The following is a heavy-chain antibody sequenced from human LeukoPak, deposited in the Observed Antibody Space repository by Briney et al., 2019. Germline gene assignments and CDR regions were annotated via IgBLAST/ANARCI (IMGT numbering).Heavy chain of an antibody. V-gene: IGHV1-46*01. CDR2: INPSGGRI. Sequence: GASVKVSCTASGYTFTRHYMNWVRQAPGQELEWRGIINPSGGRISYAQTFQGRVTVTKDTSTTTVYSELSSLRSEDTAVYDSARGVGELWSGELLDGPVDYWGQGTLVSVSS. J-gene: IGHJ4*02. D-gene: IGHD3-10*01. CDR3: ARGVGELWSGELLDGPVDY. CDR1: GYTFTRHY.